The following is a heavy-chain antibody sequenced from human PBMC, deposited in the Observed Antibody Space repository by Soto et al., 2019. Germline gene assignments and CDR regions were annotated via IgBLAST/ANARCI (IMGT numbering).Heavy chain of an antibody. J-gene: IGHJ4*02. CDR2: INHSGST. D-gene: IGHD2-2*01. CDR1: GGSFSGYY. Sequence: SETLSLTCAVYGGSFSGYYWSWIRQPPGKGLEWIGEINHSGSTNYNPSLKSRVTISVDTSKNQFSLKLSSVTAADTAVYYCARGIVVVPAASSYYFDYWGQGTLVTVSS. V-gene: IGHV4-34*01. CDR3: ARGIVVVPAASSYYFDY.